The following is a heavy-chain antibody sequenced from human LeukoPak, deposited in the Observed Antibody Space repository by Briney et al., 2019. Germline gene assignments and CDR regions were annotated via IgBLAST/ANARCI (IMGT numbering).Heavy chain of an antibody. J-gene: IGHJ4*02. CDR1: GFTFSSYG. Sequence: PTGRSLRLSCAASGFTFSSYGMHWVRQAPGKGLEWVAFIRYDGSNKYSADSVKGRFTISRDNSKNTLYLQMNSLRAEDTAVYYCAKDRAPTSLMYYFDYWGQGTLVTVSS. V-gene: IGHV3-30*02. CDR3: AKDRAPTSLMYYFDY. CDR2: IRYDGSNK. D-gene: IGHD3-16*01.